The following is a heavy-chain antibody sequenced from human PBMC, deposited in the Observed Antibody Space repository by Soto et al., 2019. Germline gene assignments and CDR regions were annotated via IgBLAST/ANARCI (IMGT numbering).Heavy chain of an antibody. CDR1: GFTFSSYS. J-gene: IGHJ5*02. CDR3: ARHPERIAEIGWFDP. D-gene: IGHD6-13*01. Sequence: EVQLVESGGGLVQPGGSLRLSCAASGFTFSSYSMNWVRQAPGKGLEWVSYISSSGSTIYYADSVKGRFTISRDNAKNSLYLQMNGLRAEDTAVYYCARHPERIAEIGWFDPWGQGTLVTVSS. V-gene: IGHV3-48*01. CDR2: ISSSGSTI.